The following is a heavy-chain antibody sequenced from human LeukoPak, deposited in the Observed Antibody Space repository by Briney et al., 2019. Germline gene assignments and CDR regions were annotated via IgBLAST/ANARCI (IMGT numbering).Heavy chain of an antibody. J-gene: IGHJ4*02. Sequence: ASVKVSCKASGGTFSSYAISWVRQAPGQGLEWMGRIIPILGIANYAQKFQGRVTITADKSTSTAYMELSSLRSEDTAVYYCAKKNYYDSSGYYYGPFDYWGQGTLVTVSS. D-gene: IGHD3-22*01. CDR1: GGTFSSYA. CDR2: IIPILGIA. CDR3: AKKNYYDSSGYYYGPFDY. V-gene: IGHV1-69*04.